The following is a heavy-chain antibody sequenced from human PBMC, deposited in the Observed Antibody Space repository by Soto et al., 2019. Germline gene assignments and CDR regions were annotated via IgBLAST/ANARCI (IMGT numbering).Heavy chain of an antibody. CDR1: GGSVSSGGYS. J-gene: IGHJ4*02. Sequence: PSDTPSLSSTVSGGSVSSGGYSGSWIRKHPGKGLEWIGYIYYSGSTYYNPSLKSRVTISVDTSKNQFSLKLSSVTAADTAVYYCARDRRYYDILTGYYIHYFDYWGQGTLVTVSS. CDR3: ARDRRYYDILTGYYIHYFDY. CDR2: IYYSGST. D-gene: IGHD3-9*01. V-gene: IGHV4-31*03.